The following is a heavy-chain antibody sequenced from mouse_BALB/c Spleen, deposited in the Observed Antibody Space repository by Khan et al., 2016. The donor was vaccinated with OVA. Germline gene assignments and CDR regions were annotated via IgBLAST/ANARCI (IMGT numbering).Heavy chain of an antibody. CDR1: GYTFTSFW. CDR3: ARGGYGTSFAF. J-gene: IGHJ3*01. CDR2: IDPSDSTT. D-gene: IGHD2-1*01. Sequence: QIQLVQSGAELVRPGASVKLSCKASGYTFTSFWMNWVKQRPGQSLEWIGMIDPSDSTTHYNQMFKDKATLTVDKSSNTAYMQLSSLTSEDSAVYCCARGGYGTSFAFWGQGTLVTVSA. V-gene: IGHV1-61*01.